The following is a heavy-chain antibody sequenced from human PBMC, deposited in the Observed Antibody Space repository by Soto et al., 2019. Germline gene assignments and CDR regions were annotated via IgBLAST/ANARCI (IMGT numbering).Heavy chain of an antibody. D-gene: IGHD6-13*01. Sequence: QITLKESGPTLVKPTQTLTLTCTFSGFSLSTSGVGVGWIRQPPGKALEWLALIYWDADKRYSPSLKSRLTXTXATSKNQVVLTMTNMDPVDTATYYCAHREAADNFDYWGQGTLVTVSS. CDR3: AHREAADNFDY. CDR1: GFSLSTSGVG. CDR2: IYWDADK. V-gene: IGHV2-5*02. J-gene: IGHJ4*02.